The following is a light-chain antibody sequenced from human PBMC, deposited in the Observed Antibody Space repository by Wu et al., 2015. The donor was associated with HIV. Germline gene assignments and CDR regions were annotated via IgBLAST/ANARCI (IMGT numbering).Light chain of an antibody. V-gene: IGKV3D-20*02. CDR1: QSVTSNE. CDR3: QHRTSWPFT. CDR2: DAS. Sequence: EIVLTQSPGTLSLSPGDRASLSCRASQSVTSNELAWYQQKPGQSPRLLIYDASSRAAGLPDRFSGSGSGTDFTLTISSLDPEDFAIYYCQHRTSWPFTFGP. J-gene: IGKJ3*01.